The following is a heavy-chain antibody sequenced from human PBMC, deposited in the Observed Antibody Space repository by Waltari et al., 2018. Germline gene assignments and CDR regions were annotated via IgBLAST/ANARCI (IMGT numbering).Heavy chain of an antibody. CDR1: GFTFSSYE. J-gene: IGHJ4*02. CDR3: ARGGGVLSFDY. CDR2: ISSSGSTI. Sequence: EVQLVASGGGLVQPGGSLRLSCAASGFTFSSYEMNWVRQAPGKGLEWVSYISSSGSTIYYADSVKGRFTISRDNAKNSLYLQMNSLRAEDTAVYYCARGGGVLSFDYWGQGTLVTVSS. V-gene: IGHV3-48*03. D-gene: IGHD3-16*02.